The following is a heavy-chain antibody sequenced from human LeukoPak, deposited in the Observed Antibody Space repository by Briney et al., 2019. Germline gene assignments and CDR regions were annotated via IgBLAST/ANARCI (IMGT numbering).Heavy chain of an antibody. Sequence: SETLSLTCTVSGASVSSVSYWTWIRQPPGKGVEWIAHIYNGVNTNYNPSLKSRVTISVDTSKNQFSLRLNSVTAADTAVYYCARSRAFNSGAFDPWGQGSLVTVSS. V-gene: IGHV4-61*01. D-gene: IGHD1-26*01. CDR2: IYNGVNT. J-gene: IGHJ5*02. CDR3: ARSRAFNSGAFDP. CDR1: GASVSSVSY.